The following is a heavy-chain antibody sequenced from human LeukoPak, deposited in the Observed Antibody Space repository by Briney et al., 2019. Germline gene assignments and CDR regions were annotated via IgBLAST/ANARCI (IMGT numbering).Heavy chain of an antibody. Sequence: SMKVSCKASGGTFSSYAISWVRQAPGQGLEWMGGIIPIFGTANYAQKFQGRVTITADESTSTAYMELSSLRSEDTAVYYCARDPLMVYAIRPPGYYYYGMDVWGQGTTVTVSS. V-gene: IGHV1-69*13. CDR1: GGTFSSYA. D-gene: IGHD2-8*01. J-gene: IGHJ6*02. CDR2: IIPIFGTA. CDR3: ARDPLMVYAIRPPGYYYYGMDV.